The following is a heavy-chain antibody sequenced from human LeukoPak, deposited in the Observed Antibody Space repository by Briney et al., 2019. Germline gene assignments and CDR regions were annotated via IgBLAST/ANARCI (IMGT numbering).Heavy chain of an antibody. D-gene: IGHD3-10*01. Sequence: PGGSLRLSCAASGFTFSNVWMNWVRQAPGKGLEWVGRIRSKTHGEAIDYAAPVRGRFTISRDDSKNTLYLQLNSLKTEDTAVYYCVTGVIIAVTGNDYWGQGSLVTVSS. CDR2: IRSKTHGEAI. J-gene: IGHJ4*02. CDR3: VTGVIIAVTGNDY. CDR1: GFTFSNVW. V-gene: IGHV3-15*07.